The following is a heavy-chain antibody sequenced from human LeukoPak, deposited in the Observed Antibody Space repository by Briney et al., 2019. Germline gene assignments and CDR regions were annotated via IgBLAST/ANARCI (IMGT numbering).Heavy chain of an antibody. CDR2: INPSGGST. V-gene: IGHV1-46*01. J-gene: IGHJ6*02. CDR3: ASVYLHGMDV. Sequence: GASVNVSCTASGYSLTTYYMHWGRQAPGQRLEWMAIINPSGGSTNYAQKFQGRFTMTRDTPTNTVYMEMRSLRIEDTAVYYCASVYLHGMDVWGQGTTVTVSS. CDR1: GYSLTTYY. D-gene: IGHD1-14*01.